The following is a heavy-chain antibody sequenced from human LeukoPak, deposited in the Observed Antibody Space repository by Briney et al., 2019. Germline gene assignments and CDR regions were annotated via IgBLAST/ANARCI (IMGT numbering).Heavy chain of an antibody. D-gene: IGHD3-3*01. CDR2: ISSSSSTI. J-gene: IGHJ6*02. V-gene: IGHV3-48*02. CDR3: ARAYDFWSGWNYGMDV. Sequence: PGGSLRLSCAASGFTFSSYSMNWVRQAPGKGLEWVSYISSSSSTIYYADSVKGRFTISRDNAKNSLYLQMNSLRDEDTAVYYCARAYDFWSGWNYGMDVWGQGTTVTVSS. CDR1: GFTFSSYS.